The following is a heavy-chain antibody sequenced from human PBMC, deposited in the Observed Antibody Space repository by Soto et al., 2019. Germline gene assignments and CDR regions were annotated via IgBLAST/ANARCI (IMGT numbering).Heavy chain of an antibody. J-gene: IGHJ5*02. CDR3: ARGPRQWLAPNHPWFAP. V-gene: IGHV4-31*03. CDR2: IYYSGST. Sequence: QVQLQESGPGLVKPSQTLSLTCTVSGGSISSGGYYWSWIRQHPGKGLEWIGYIYYSGSTYYNPSLKSRVTRSVDTSKNQFSLKLSSVTAADTAVYYCARGPRQWLAPNHPWFAPWGQGTLVTVSS. D-gene: IGHD6-19*01. CDR1: GGSISSGGYY.